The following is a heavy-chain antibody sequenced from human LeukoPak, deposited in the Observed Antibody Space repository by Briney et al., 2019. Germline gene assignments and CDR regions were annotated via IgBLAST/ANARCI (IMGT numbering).Heavy chain of an antibody. CDR2: IYTSGST. CDR1: GVSISSGSYY. D-gene: IGHD6-13*01. CDR3: ASSLVGASIAAAGTNY. J-gene: IGHJ4*02. V-gene: IGHV4-61*02. Sequence: SQTLSLTCTVSGVSISSGSYYWSWIRQPAGKGLEWIGRIYTSGSTNYNPSLKSRVTISVDTSKNQFSLKLSSVTAADTAVYYCASSLVGASIAAAGTNYWGQGTLVTVSS.